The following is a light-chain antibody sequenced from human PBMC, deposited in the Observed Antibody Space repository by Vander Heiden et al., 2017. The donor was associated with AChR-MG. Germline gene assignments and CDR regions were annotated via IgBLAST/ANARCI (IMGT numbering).Light chain of an antibody. V-gene: IGLV2-8*01. CDR2: EVS. J-gene: IGLJ3*02. CDR1: SSDVGHYNY. CDR3: SSYAGSNNWV. Sequence: QSALTQPPSASGSPGQSVTISCTGTSSDVGHYNYVSWYQQHPGKAPKLMIYEVSKRPSGVPDRFSGSKSCNTASLTVSGLQAEDEADYYCSSYAGSNNWVFGGGTKLTVL.